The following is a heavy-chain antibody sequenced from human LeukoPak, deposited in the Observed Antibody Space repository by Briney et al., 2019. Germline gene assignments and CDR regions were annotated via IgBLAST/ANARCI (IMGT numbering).Heavy chain of an antibody. Sequence: ASVKVSCKASGYSFTNYYMHWVRQAPGQGLEWMGIINPSGHVTSYAQKFQGRVTMSRDTSTSTVNMELSSPTSEDTAVYYCVTGRGSGTNLYYYYGMDLWGQGTTVTVSS. CDR2: INPSGHVT. CDR3: VTGRGSGTNLYYYYGMDL. J-gene: IGHJ6*02. CDR1: GYSFTNYY. D-gene: IGHD3-10*01. V-gene: IGHV1-46*01.